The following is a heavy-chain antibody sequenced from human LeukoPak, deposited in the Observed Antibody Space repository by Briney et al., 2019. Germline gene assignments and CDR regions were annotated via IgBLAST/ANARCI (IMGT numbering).Heavy chain of an antibody. J-gene: IGHJ6*03. V-gene: IGHV1-69*05. D-gene: IGHD3-3*01. CDR3: ASDVGGESRDFWSGTDYYYYMDV. CDR1: GGTFSSYA. Sequence: GASVKVSCKASGGTFSSYAISWVRQAPGQGLEWMGGIIPILGTANYAQKFQGRVTITTDESTSTAYMELSSLRSEDTAVYYCASDVGGESRDFWSGTDYYYYMDVWGKGTTVTVSS. CDR2: IIPILGTA.